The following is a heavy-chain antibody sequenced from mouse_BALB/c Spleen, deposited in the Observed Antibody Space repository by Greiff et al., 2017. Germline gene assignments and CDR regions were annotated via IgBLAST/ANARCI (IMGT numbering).Heavy chain of an antibody. Sequence: VQLQQSGAELMKPGASVKISCKATGYTFSSYWIEWVKQRPGHGLEWIGEILPGSGSTNYNEKFKGKATFTADTSSNTAYMQLSSLTSEDSAVYYCARRGNAYYYAMDYWGQGTSVTVSS. CDR3: ARRGNAYYYAMDY. J-gene: IGHJ4*01. V-gene: IGHV1-9*01. CDR2: ILPGSGST. CDR1: GYTFSSYW.